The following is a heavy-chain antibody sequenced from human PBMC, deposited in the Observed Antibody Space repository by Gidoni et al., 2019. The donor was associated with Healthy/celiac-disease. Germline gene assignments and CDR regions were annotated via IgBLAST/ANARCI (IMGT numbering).Heavy chain of an antibody. V-gene: IGHV1-69*06. CDR1: GGTFSSYA. D-gene: IGHD2-15*01. CDR3: ARVTVDCSGGSCYSVWPDY. J-gene: IGHJ4*02. Sequence: QVQLVQSGAEVKKPGSSVKVSCKASGGTFSSYAIRWVRQAPGQGLEWMGGIIPIFGTANYAQKFQGRVTITADKSTSTAYMELSSLRSEDTAVYYCARVTVDCSGGSCYSVWPDYWGQGTLVTVSS. CDR2: IIPIFGTA.